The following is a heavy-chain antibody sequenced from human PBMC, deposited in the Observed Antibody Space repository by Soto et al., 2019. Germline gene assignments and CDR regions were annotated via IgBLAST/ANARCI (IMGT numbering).Heavy chain of an antibody. CDR1: GGTFNSYA. V-gene: IGHV1-69*01. CDR2: IGPFFTTA. CDR3: ARVGYSSSHRFDY. Sequence: QVQLVQSGAEVKKPGSSVRVSCKASGGTFNSYAINWVRQAPGQGLEWMGGIGPFFTTANYAQKFQGRVTITADESTSTAHMELSRLRSEDTAVYYCARVGYSSSHRFDYWGQGTLVTVSS. D-gene: IGHD6-6*01. J-gene: IGHJ4*02.